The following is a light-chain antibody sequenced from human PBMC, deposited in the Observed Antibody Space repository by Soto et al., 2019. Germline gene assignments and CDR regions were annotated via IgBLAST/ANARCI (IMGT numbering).Light chain of an antibody. J-gene: IGKJ4*01. Sequence: EIVMTQSPATLSVSPGERVTLSCRASQSVGTKLAWYQQKPGQAPRLLMYDASTRATGIPARYSGSGSGTEFTLTISSLQSEDFAVYYCQQYNNWPITFGGGTKVDIK. CDR3: QQYNNWPIT. CDR1: QSVGTK. V-gene: IGKV3-15*01. CDR2: DAS.